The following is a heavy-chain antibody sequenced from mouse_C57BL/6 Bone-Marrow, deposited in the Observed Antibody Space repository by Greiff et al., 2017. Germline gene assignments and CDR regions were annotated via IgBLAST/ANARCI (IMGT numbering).Heavy chain of an antibody. J-gene: IGHJ4*01. D-gene: IGHD1-1*01. CDR2: ISNLAYSI. Sequence: EVQGVESGGGLVQPGGSLKLSCAASGFTFSDYGMAWVRQAPRKGPEWVAFISNLAYSIYYADTVTGRFTISRENAKNTLYLEMSSLRSEDTAMYYCARQDYGSSYDYAMDYWVKEPQSPSPQ. V-gene: IGHV5-15*01. CDR3: ARQDYGSSYDYAMDY. CDR1: GFTFSDYG.